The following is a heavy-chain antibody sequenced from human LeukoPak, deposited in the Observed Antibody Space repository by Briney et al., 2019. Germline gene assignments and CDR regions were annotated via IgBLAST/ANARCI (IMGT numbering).Heavy chain of an antibody. CDR3: ARDGDYGDYGYFDY. CDR1: GFTSSSYA. CDR2: ISYDGSNK. D-gene: IGHD4-17*01. Sequence: PGGSLRLSCAASGFTSSSYAMHWVRQAPGKGLEWVAVISYDGSNKYYADSVKGRFTISRDNSKNTLYLQMNSLRAEDTAVYYCARDGDYGDYGYFDYWGQGTLVTVSS. V-gene: IGHV3-30*04. J-gene: IGHJ4*02.